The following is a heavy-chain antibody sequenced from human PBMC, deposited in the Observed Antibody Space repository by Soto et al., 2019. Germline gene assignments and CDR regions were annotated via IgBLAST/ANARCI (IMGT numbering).Heavy chain of an antibody. J-gene: IGHJ6*02. V-gene: IGHV6-1*01. CDR1: GDSVSSNSAA. D-gene: IGHD6-19*01. CDR3: AREWLVRGTGYYYYGMDV. CDR2: TYYRSKWYN. Sequence: SQTLSLTCAISGDSVSSNSAAWNWIRQSPSRGLEWLGRTYYRSKWYNDYAVSVKSRITINPGTSKNQFSLQLNSVTPEDTAVYYCAREWLVRGTGYYYYGMDVWGQGTTVTVSS.